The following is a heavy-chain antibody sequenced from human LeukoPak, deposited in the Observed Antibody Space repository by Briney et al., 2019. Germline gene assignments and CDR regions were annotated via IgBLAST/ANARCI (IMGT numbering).Heavy chain of an antibody. D-gene: IGHD3-10*01. V-gene: IGHV4-59*01. CDR2: IYYSGST. J-gene: IGHJ4*02. Sequence: KSSETLSLPCTVSGGSINNYYWSWIRQPPGKGLEWIGFIYYSGSTNYNPSLKSRLTISVDTSKNQFSLKLSSVTAADTAVYYCARYGSGSYHFDYWGQGTLVTVSS. CDR1: GGSINNYY. CDR3: ARYGSGSYHFDY.